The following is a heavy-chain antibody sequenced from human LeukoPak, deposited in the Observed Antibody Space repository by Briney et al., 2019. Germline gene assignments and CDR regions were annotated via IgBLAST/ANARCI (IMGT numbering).Heavy chain of an antibody. CDR1: GFTFSSYG. CDR3: AKDLEGVHRYGMDV. V-gene: IGHV3-30*18. Sequence: PGGSLRLSCAASGFTFSSYGMHWVRQAPGKGLEWVAVISYDGSNKCYADSVKGRFTISRDNSKNTLYLQMNSLRAEDTAVYYCAKDLEGVHRYGMDVWGQGTTVTASS. J-gene: IGHJ6*02. D-gene: IGHD3-10*01. CDR2: ISYDGSNK.